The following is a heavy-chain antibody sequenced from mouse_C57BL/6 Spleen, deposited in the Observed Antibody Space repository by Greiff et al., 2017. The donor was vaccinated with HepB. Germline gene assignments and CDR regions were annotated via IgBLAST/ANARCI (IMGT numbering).Heavy chain of an antibody. J-gene: IGHJ2*01. V-gene: IGHV1-22*01. CDR1: GYTFTDYN. D-gene: IGHD2-4*01. CDR3: AGCDYDGYYFDY. CDR2: INPNNGGT. Sequence: VQLQQSGPELVKPGASVKMSCKASGYTFTDYNMHWVKQSHGKSLEWIGDINPNNGGTSYNQKFKGKATLTVNKSSSTAYMELRSLTSEDSAVYYCAGCDYDGYYFDYWGQGTTLTVSS.